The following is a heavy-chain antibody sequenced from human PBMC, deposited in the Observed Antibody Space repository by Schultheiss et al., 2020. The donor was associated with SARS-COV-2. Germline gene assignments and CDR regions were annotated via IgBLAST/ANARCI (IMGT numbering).Heavy chain of an antibody. CDR2: IWHDGSDT. CDR3: AAERVHTWSYDFDC. J-gene: IGHJ4*02. D-gene: IGHD3-10*01. V-gene: IGHV3-33*08. Sequence: GGSLRLSCAASGSMFSGYDMHWVRQTPDKGLEWVALIWHDGSDTFYSDAVKGRFAVSRDNSKNTLYLQMNSLRAEDTAVYYCAAERVHTWSYDFDCWGQGTLVTVSS. CDR1: GSMFSGYD.